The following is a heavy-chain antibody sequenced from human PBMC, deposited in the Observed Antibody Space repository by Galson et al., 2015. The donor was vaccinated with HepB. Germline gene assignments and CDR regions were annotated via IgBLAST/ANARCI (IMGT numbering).Heavy chain of an antibody. V-gene: IGHV4-30-2*01. J-gene: IGHJ4*02. Sequence: TLSLTCTVSGGSISSGGYSWSWIRQPPGKGLEWIGYIYHSGSTYYNPSLKSRVTISVDRSKNQFSLKLSSVTAADTAVYYCASNVGYCSGGSCYSFFDYWGQGTLVTVSS. CDR3: ASNVGYCSGGSCYSFFDY. CDR1: GGSISSGGYS. D-gene: IGHD2-15*01. CDR2: IYHSGST.